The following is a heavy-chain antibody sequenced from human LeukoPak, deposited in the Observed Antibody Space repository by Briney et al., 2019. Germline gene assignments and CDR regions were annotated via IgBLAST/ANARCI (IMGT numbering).Heavy chain of an antibody. Sequence: SETLSLTCTVSGGSISSGGYYWSWIRQPPGKGLEWIGYIYHSGSTYYNPSLKSRVTISVDRSKNQFSLKLSSVTAADTAVYYCARDYYGSGSYSYWGQGTLVTVSS. V-gene: IGHV4-30-2*01. CDR1: GGSISSGGYY. D-gene: IGHD3-10*01. CDR2: IYHSGST. J-gene: IGHJ4*02. CDR3: ARDYYGSGSYSY.